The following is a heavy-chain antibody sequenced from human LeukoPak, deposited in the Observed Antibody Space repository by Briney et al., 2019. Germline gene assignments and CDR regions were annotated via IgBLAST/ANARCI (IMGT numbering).Heavy chain of an antibody. CDR2: INPNSGDT. V-gene: IGHV1-2*06. J-gene: IGHJ4*02. D-gene: IGHD2-2*01. CDR1: GYTFTGYY. Sequence: ASVKVSCKASGYTFTGYYMHWVRQAPGQGLEWMGRINPNSGDTIYAQKFQGRVTMTRDTSITTAYMELSRLTSDDTAMYYCAREEGFCRTTSCSAPFDYWGQGTLVTVSS. CDR3: AREEGFCRTTSCSAPFDY.